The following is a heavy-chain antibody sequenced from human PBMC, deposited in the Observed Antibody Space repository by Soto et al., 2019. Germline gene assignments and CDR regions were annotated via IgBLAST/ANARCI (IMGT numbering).Heavy chain of an antibody. CDR1: GGTFSSYT. CDR2: VNTNNSMS. Sequence: GASVKVSCKASGGTFSSYTINWVRQAPGLGLEWMGRVNTNNSMSNYAQKFQGRVTMTTDTSTSTVHMEVRSLRSDDTAVYYCAREGVAPYYYYGMDVWGQGTPVTVS. D-gene: IGHD5-12*01. CDR3: AREGVAPYYYYGMDV. J-gene: IGHJ6*02. V-gene: IGHV1-18*01.